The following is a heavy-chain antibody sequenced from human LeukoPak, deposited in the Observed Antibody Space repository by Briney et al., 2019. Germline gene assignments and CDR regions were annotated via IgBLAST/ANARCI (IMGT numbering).Heavy chain of an antibody. Sequence: PSETLSLTCIVSGGSISSYYWSWIRQPPGKGLEWIGYIYYSGSTNYNPSLKSRVTISVDTSKNQFSLKLSSVTAADTAVYYCASSVRVKRGAFDIWGQGTMVTVSS. D-gene: IGHD2-21*01. J-gene: IGHJ3*02. V-gene: IGHV4-59*08. CDR3: ASSVRVKRGAFDI. CDR2: IYYSGST. CDR1: GGSISSYY.